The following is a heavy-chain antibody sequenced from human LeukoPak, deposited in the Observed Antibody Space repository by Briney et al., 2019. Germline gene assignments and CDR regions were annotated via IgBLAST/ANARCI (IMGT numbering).Heavy chain of an antibody. J-gene: IGHJ4*02. V-gene: IGHV1-46*01. CDR3: ARDYGGSYFLGDHNKYYFDY. Sequence: RASVKVSCKASGYTFTSYYMHWVRQAPGQGLEWMGIINPSGGSTSYAQKLQGRVTMTTDTSTSTAYMELRSLRSDDTAVYYCARDYGGSYFLGDHNKYYFDYWGQGTLVTVSS. CDR1: GYTFTSYY. CDR2: INPSGGST. D-gene: IGHD1-26*01.